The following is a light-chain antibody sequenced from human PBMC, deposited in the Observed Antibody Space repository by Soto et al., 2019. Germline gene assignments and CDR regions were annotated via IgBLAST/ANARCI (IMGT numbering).Light chain of an antibody. J-gene: IGKJ5*01. V-gene: IGKV3-11*01. CDR2: DAS. Sequence: IVLTQSPCTLSLSPGERATLSCRASQCVSIYLAWYQQKPGQAPRLLIYDASNRATGFPARFSGSGSGTDFTLTISRLEPEDFAVYYCQQRSSWPITFGQGTRLEI. CDR1: QCVSIY. CDR3: QQRSSWPIT.